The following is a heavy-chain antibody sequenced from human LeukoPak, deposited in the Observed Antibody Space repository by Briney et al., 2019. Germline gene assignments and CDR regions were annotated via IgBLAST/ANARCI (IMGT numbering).Heavy chain of an antibody. CDR1: GGTFSSYT. Sequence: GSSVKVSCKASGGTFSSYTISWVRQAPGQGLELMGRIIPILGIANYAQKFQGRVTITADKSTSTAYMELSSLRSEDTAVYYCARGMPPSTSKVPLSYWGQGTLVTVSS. D-gene: IGHD1-1*01. CDR2: IIPILGIA. CDR3: ARGMPPSTSKVPLSY. J-gene: IGHJ4*02. V-gene: IGHV1-69*02.